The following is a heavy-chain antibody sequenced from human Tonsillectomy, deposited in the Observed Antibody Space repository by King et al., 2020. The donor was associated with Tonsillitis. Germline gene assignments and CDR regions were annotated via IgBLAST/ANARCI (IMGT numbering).Heavy chain of an antibody. J-gene: IGHJ5*02. D-gene: IGHD3-22*01. V-gene: IGHV4-59*01. CDR3: ARVPTAYDGSGYYYGWFDP. CDR1: GGSISSYY. Sequence: VQLQESGPGLVKPSETLSLTCTVSGGSISSYYWSWIRPPPGKGLEWIGYIYYSGSTNYNPSLKSRVTISVDTSKNQFSLKLSSVTAADPAVYFCARVPTAYDGSGYYYGWFDPWGQGTLVTVSS. CDR2: IYYSGST.